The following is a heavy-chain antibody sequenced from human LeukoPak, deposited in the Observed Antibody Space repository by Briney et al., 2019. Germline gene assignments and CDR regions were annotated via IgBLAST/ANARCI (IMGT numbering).Heavy chain of an antibody. J-gene: IGHJ4*02. CDR3: ARLPRPHFPSLPY. V-gene: IGHV1-2*02. Sequence: GASVTVSCKASGYTFTGYYMHWVRQAPGQGLEWMGWINPNSGGTNYAQKFQGRVTMTRDTSISTAYMELSRLRSDDTAVYYCARLPRPHFPSLPYWGQGTLVTVSS. D-gene: IGHD3-3*02. CDR1: GYTFTGYY. CDR2: INPNSGGT.